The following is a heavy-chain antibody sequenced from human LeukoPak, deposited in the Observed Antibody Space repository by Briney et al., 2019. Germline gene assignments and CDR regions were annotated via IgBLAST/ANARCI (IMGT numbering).Heavy chain of an antibody. CDR2: ISSSGSTI. J-gene: IGHJ5*02. D-gene: IGHD4-17*01. CDR3: AISTVTANWFDP. Sequence: GGSLRLPCAASGFTFSSYEMNWVRQAPGKGLEWVSYISSSGSTIYYADSVKGRFTISRDNAKNSLYLQMNSLRAEDTAVYYCAISTVTANWFDPWGQGTLVTVSS. V-gene: IGHV3-48*03. CDR1: GFTFSSYE.